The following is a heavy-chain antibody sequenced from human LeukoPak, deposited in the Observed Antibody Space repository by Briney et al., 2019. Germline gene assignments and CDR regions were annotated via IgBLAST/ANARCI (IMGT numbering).Heavy chain of an antibody. J-gene: IGHJ4*02. CDR3: VSGGIAARPAY. CDR1: GFAFRSYA. V-gene: IGHV3-23*01. D-gene: IGHD6-6*01. CDR2: ISGSGGRT. Sequence: GGSLRLSCAASGFAFRSYAMMWVRQAPGKGLEWVSGISGSGGRTYYTDSVKGRFTIPRDNSKNTLFLQMNSLRAGDTAVYYCVSGGIAARPAYWGQGTLVTVSS.